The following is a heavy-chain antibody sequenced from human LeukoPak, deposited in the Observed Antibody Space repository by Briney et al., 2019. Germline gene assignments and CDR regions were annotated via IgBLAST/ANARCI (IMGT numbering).Heavy chain of an antibody. CDR1: GFTFSSYS. V-gene: IGHV3-48*01. J-gene: IGHJ3*02. CDR2: ISSSSSTI. CDR3: ARGPPVVLGADDAFDI. D-gene: IGHD2/OR15-2a*01. Sequence: PGGSLRLSCAASGFTFSSYSMNWVRQAPGKGLEWVSYISSSSSTIYYADSVKGRFTISRDNAKNSLYLQMNSLRAEDTAVYYCARGPPVVLGADDAFDIWGQGTMVTVSS.